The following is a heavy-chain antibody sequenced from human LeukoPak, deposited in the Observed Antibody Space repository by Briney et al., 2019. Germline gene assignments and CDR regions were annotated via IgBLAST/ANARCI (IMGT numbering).Heavy chain of an antibody. V-gene: IGHV1-18*01. Sequence: ASVRVSYKTSGYTFSNFGVNWVRQAPGQGLEWMGWISGNNDNPNYGQKFQGRFTVTTDSSTSTAYMELRNLRFDDTAVYYCARDGTSTDDYRGQGTLVTVSS. CDR2: ISGNNDNP. CDR1: GYTFSNFG. J-gene: IGHJ4*02. D-gene: IGHD2-2*01. CDR3: ARDGTSTDDY.